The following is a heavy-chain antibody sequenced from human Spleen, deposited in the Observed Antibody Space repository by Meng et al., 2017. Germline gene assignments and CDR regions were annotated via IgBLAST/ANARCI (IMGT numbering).Heavy chain of an antibody. V-gene: IGHV1-69*06. CDR1: GGTLSNFA. CDR2: IIPIFATT. CDR3: ARGPSIYGDYNWFDS. Sequence: QGQLVQSGDEGEKTGSWVKVSCEASGGTLSNFAIIWVRPAPGQGLELMVRIIPIFATTNYAQKFQGRDTITADRSTATAYMDLLRMSSKETSIYYCARGPSIYGDYNWFDSWGQGTLVTVSS. J-gene: IGHJ5*01. D-gene: IGHD4-17*01.